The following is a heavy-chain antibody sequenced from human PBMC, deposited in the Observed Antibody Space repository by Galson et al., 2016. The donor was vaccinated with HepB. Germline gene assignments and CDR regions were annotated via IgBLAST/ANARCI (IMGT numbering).Heavy chain of an antibody. Sequence: SVKVSCKASGYTFTSYAMHWVRQAPGQRLEWMGWINAGNGNTKYSQKFQGRVTITRDTSASTAYMELSSLRSEDTAVYYCARDMAPIQLWLRHYYYGMDVWGQGTTVTVSS. D-gene: IGHD5-18*01. V-gene: IGHV1-3*01. CDR3: ARDMAPIQLWLRHYYYGMDV. CDR1: GYTFTSYA. CDR2: INAGNGNT. J-gene: IGHJ6*02.